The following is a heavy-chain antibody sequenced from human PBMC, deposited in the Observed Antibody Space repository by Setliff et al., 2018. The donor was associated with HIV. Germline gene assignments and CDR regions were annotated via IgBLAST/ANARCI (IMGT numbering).Heavy chain of an antibody. CDR1: GFTFSSYG. CDR2: IRYDGSNK. Sequence: PGGSLRLSCAASGFTFSSYGMHWVSQAPGKGLEWVAFIRYDGSNKYYADSVKGRFTISRDNSKNTLYLKMNSLRAEDTAVYYCAKIQNPQGYYYDSSGYYPHPGSPDYWGQGTLVTVSS. D-gene: IGHD3-22*01. J-gene: IGHJ4*02. V-gene: IGHV3-30*02. CDR3: AKIQNPQGYYYDSSGYYPHPGSPDY.